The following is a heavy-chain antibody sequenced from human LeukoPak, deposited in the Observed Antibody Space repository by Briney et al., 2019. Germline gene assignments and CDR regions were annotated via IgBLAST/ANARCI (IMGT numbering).Heavy chain of an antibody. Sequence: SETLSPTCTVTGGSISSDYWSWIRQPPGKGLEWIGYMYYSGSTNYNLSLKSRATISVDTSKNQFSLKVSSVTAADTAIYYCARRLGQSSSWFPVDYWGQGILVTVSS. CDR3: ARRLGQSSSWFPVDY. CDR2: MYYSGST. V-gene: IGHV4-59*08. D-gene: IGHD6-13*01. J-gene: IGHJ4*02. CDR1: GGSISSDY.